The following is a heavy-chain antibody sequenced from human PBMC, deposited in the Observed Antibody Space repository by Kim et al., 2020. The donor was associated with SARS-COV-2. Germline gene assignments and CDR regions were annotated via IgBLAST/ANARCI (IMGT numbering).Heavy chain of an antibody. CDR2: IYPGDSDT. CDR3: AARVGFNAFNF. CDR1: GYSFSSYW. V-gene: IGHV5-51*01. J-gene: IGHJ3*01. Sequence: GESLKISCKASGYSFSSYWMGWVRQMPGKGLEWMGIIYPGDSDTAYNPSFQGQVTFSVDKSINTAYLQWASLKALDSAMYYCAARVGFNAFNFWGQGTMVTVSS.